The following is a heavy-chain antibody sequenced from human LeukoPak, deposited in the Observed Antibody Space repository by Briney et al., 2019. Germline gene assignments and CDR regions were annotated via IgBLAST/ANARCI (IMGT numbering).Heavy chain of an antibody. CDR3: AREGIVTTYSNCLDY. J-gene: IGHJ4*02. D-gene: IGHD4-11*01. CDR2: IIPIFGTA. CDR1: GGTFSSYA. Sequence: SVKVSCKASGGTFSSYAISWVRQAPGQGLEWMGGIIPIFGTANYAQKFQGRVTITADESTSTAYMEQSSLRSEDTAVYYCAREGIVTTYSNCLDYWGQGTLVTVSS. V-gene: IGHV1-69*13.